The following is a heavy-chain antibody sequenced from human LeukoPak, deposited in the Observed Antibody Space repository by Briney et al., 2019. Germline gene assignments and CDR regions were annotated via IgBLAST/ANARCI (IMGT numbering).Heavy chain of an antibody. CDR1: GYTFTGYY. D-gene: IGHD3-3*01. CDR3: ARDRRGDFWSGHNWFDP. J-gene: IGHJ5*02. Sequence: ASVTVSFKASGYTFTGYYMHWVRQAPGQGLEWMGWINPNSGGTNYAQKFQGRVTMTRDTSISTAYMELSRLRSDDTAVYYCARDRRGDFWSGHNWFDPWGQGTRVTGSS. CDR2: INPNSGGT. V-gene: IGHV1-2*02.